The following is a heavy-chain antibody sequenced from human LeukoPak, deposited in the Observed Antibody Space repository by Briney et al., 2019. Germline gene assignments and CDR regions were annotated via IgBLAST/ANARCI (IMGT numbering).Heavy chain of an antibody. CDR3: AREDGGNQPYDY. D-gene: IGHD4-23*01. J-gene: IGHJ4*02. Sequence: PSETLSLTCTVSGGSISSYYWSWIRQPPGKGLEWIGYIYYSGSTNYNPSLKSRVTISVDTSKNQFSLKLSSVTAADTAVHYCAREDGGNQPYDYWGQGTLVTVSS. V-gene: IGHV4-59*01. CDR2: IYYSGST. CDR1: GGSISSYY.